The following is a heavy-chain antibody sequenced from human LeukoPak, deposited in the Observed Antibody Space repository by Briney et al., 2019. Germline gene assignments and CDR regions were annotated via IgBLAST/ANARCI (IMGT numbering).Heavy chain of an antibody. CDR1: GYSISSGYY. CDR2: IYHSGST. J-gene: IGHJ3*02. D-gene: IGHD6-13*01. CDR3: ARLGIAASDDAFDI. V-gene: IGHV4-38-2*01. Sequence: PSETLSLTCAVSGYSISSGYYWGWIRQPPGKGLEWIGSIYHSGSTYYNPSLKSRVTISVDTSKNQFSLKLSSVTAADTAVYHCARLGIAASDDAFDIWGQGTMVTVSS.